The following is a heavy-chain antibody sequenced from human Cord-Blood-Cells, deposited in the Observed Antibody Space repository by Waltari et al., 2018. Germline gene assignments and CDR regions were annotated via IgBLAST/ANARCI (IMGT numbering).Heavy chain of an antibody. Sequence: EVQLVESGGGLVQPGGSLRLSCAAAGFPLSSYWMRWVRQAPGKGLEWVANIKHDGSEKDYVDSVKGRFTISRDNAKNSLYLQMNSLRAEDTAVYYCARDGRYYYDSSGYYFDYWGQGTLVTVSS. J-gene: IGHJ4*02. D-gene: IGHD3-22*01. V-gene: IGHV3-7*01. CDR1: GFPLSSYW. CDR3: ARDGRYYYDSSGYYFDY. CDR2: IKHDGSEK.